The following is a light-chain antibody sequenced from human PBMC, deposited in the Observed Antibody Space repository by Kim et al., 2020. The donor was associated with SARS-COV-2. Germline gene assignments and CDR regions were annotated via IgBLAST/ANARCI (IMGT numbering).Light chain of an antibody. J-gene: IGKJ5*01. V-gene: IGKV1-9*01. CDR2: AAS. CDR3: QQLKNYPIT. CDR1: QGTSSH. Sequence: IQLTQSPSSLSASVGDRVTITCRASQGTSSHLAWYQVKPGKAPNLLIYAASTLHSGVPSRFSGSGSGTDFTLTISSLQPEDFATYYCQQLKNYPITFGQGTRLEIK.